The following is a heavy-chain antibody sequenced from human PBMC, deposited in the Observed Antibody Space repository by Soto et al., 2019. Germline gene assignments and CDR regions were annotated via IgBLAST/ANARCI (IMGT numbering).Heavy chain of an antibody. CDR1: GFTFSSYE. Sequence: PGGSLRLSCATSGFTFSSYEMNWVRQAPGKGLEWVSYISSSDSAIYYADSVKGRFTISRDNAKNSLYLQMNSLRAEDTAVYYCASLEMATMQGWGQGPLVTVSS. D-gene: IGHD3-3*01. J-gene: IGHJ4*02. V-gene: IGHV3-48*03. CDR3: ASLEMATMQG. CDR2: ISSSDSAI.